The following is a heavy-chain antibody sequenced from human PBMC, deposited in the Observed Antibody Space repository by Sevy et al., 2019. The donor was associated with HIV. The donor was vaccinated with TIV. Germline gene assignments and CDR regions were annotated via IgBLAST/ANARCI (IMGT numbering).Heavy chain of an antibody. CDR1: GFAFYDYS. V-gene: IGHV3-23*01. J-gene: IGHJ4*02. Sequence: GGPLRLSCAPSGFAFYDYSMSWIRQAPGKGLGWVATLSFGCGKINYADSVKGRFTISRANSKNSFYLQMDNLRVEDTALYYCAREGCTRPHDYWGQGTRVTVSS. CDR2: LSFGCGKI. D-gene: IGHD2-8*01. CDR3: AREGCTRPHDY.